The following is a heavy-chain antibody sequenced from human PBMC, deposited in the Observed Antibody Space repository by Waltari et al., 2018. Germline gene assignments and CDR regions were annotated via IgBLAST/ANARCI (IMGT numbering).Heavy chain of an antibody. CDR1: GYSLTGHY. CDR3: ARDRQLGPYSWFDP. J-gene: IGHJ5*02. CDR2: INPNSGDT. D-gene: IGHD4-4*01. Sequence: QVQLVQSGAAVKKPGASVKVSCQASGYSLTGHYMHWVRQAPGQGLEWMGWINPNSGDTKYAQKFQGRVTMTRDTSIGEAYMELSRLRPDDTAVYYCARDRQLGPYSWFDPWGQGTLVTVSA. V-gene: IGHV1-2*02.